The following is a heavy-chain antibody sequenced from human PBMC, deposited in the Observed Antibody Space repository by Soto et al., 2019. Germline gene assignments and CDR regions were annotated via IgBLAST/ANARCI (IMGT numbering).Heavy chain of an antibody. CDR2: ISAYNGNT. Sequence: GASVKVSCKASGYTFTSYGISWVRQAPGQGLEWMGWISAYNGNTNYAQKFQGRVTMTRDTSTSTVYMELSSLRSEDTAVYYCATLTHRPQLPTYYFDYWGQGTLVTVSS. CDR1: GYTFTSYG. D-gene: IGHD2-2*01. J-gene: IGHJ4*02. CDR3: ATLTHRPQLPTYYFDY. V-gene: IGHV1-18*01.